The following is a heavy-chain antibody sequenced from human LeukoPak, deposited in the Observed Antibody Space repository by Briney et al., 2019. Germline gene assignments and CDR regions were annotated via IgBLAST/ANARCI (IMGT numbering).Heavy chain of an antibody. CDR1: GFTFSSYS. Sequence: PGGSLRLSCAASGFTFSSYSMNWVRQAPGKGLEWISHISASGDIKEYADFLRGRFTISRDNARKSLYLEMNSLRAEDTAVYYCGIPVTKDDYYYNMDVWGQGTTVAVS. J-gene: IGHJ6*03. CDR3: GIPVTKDDYYYNMDV. D-gene: IGHD4-17*01. V-gene: IGHV3-48*04. CDR2: ISASGDIK.